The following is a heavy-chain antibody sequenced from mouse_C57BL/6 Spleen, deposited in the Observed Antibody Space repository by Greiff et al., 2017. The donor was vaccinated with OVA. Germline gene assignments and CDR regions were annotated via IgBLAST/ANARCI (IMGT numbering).Heavy chain of an antibody. V-gene: IGHV1-55*01. CDR3: ARMDYYGSSSLYWYFGV. D-gene: IGHD1-1*01. CDR2: IYPGSGST. Sequence: QVQLQQPGAELVKPGASVKMSCKASGYTFTSYWITWVKQRPGQGLEWIGDIYPGSGSTNYNEKFKSKATLTVDTSSSTAYMQRSSLTSEDSAVYYCARMDYYGSSSLYWYFGVWGTGTTVTVSS. J-gene: IGHJ1*03. CDR1: GYTFTSYW.